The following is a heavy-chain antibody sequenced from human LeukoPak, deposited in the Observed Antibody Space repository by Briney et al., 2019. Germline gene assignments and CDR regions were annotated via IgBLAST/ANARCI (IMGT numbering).Heavy chain of an antibody. D-gene: IGHD3-9*01. CDR3: ARSGMVLRYFDWSLDD. J-gene: IGHJ4*02. V-gene: IGHV1-18*01. CDR1: GYTSDTYT. Sequence: ASVKVSCKASGYTSDTYTITWVRQAPGQGLEWMGWINPYNGYRNYAQKLQGRVTMTTDTSTSTAYMELRSLSSDDTAVYYCARSGMVLRYFDWSLDDWGQGTLVTVSS. CDR2: INPYNGYR.